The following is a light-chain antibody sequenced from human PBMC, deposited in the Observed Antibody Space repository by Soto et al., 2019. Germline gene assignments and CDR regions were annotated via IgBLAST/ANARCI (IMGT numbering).Light chain of an antibody. Sequence: EIVMTQSPATLSVSPGERATLSCRASQSVSSNLAWYQQKPGQAPRLLIYGASTRDTGIPARFSGSGSGTEFTLTISSLQSKDFAVYYCQQYNNWPPIPFGQGTRLEI. V-gene: IGKV3-15*01. CDR3: QQYNNWPPIP. J-gene: IGKJ5*01. CDR1: QSVSSN. CDR2: GAS.